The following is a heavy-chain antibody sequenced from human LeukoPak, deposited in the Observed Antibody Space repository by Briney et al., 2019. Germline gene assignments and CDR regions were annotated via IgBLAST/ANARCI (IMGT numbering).Heavy chain of an antibody. J-gene: IGHJ5*02. CDR3: AKDLESSGGFGWFAP. D-gene: IGHD3-10*01. CDR1: GFTFSSYP. Sequence: TGGSLRLSCAASGFTFSSYPMTWVRQAPGKGLEWVSSISGRANSTYYADSVKGRFAISRDNSKNTLYPQMNSLRAEDTAVYYCAKDLESSGGFGWFAPWGQGTTVTVSS. CDR2: ISGRANST. V-gene: IGHV3-23*01.